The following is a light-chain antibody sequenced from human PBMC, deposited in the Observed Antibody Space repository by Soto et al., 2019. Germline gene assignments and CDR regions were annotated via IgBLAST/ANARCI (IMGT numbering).Light chain of an antibody. CDR1: SSDVGAYNY. J-gene: IGLJ3*02. Sequence: QSALTQPRSVSGSPGQSVAISCTGTSSDVGAYNYVSWYQQYPGKAPKLMIYDVNKRPSGVPDRFSGSKSGNTASLTISGLQAEDEGDYYCYSFGGSPWVFGGGTKLTVL. CDR3: YSFGGSPWV. V-gene: IGLV2-11*01. CDR2: DVN.